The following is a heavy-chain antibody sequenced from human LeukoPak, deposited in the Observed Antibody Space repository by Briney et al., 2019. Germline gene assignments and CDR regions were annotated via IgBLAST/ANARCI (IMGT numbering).Heavy chain of an antibody. Sequence: ASVKVSCKASGYTFTGYYMHWVRQAPGQGLEWMGWINPNSGGTNYAQKFQGWVTMTRDTSISTAYMELSRLRSDDTAVYYYARGGRDYGSGSYYYNWFDPWGQGTLVTVSS. V-gene: IGHV1-2*04. CDR2: INPNSGGT. CDR3: ARGGRDYGSGSYYYNWFDP. CDR1: GYTFTGYY. J-gene: IGHJ5*02. D-gene: IGHD3-10*01.